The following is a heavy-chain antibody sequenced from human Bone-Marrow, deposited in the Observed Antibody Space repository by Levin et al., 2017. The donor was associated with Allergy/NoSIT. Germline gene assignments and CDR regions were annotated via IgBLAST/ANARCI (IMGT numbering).Heavy chain of an antibody. CDR3: AKDRPGTWAGDKYY. CDR2: ISYDGSNK. V-gene: IGHV3-30*18. CDR1: GFTFSSYG. D-gene: IGHD7-27*01. Sequence: PGGSLRLSCATSGFTFSSYGMHWVRQAPGKGLEWVAFISYDGSNKYYADSVKGRFTISRDNSNTLYLQMNSLKPEDTAVYYCAKDRPGTWAGDKYYWGQGTRVTVSS. J-gene: IGHJ4*02.